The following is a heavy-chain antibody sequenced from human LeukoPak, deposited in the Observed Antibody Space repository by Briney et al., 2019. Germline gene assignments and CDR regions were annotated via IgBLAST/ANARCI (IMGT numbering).Heavy chain of an antibody. D-gene: IGHD3-10*01. CDR3: TTDVVLLWFGEGAWFDP. CDR2: IKSKTDGGTT. CDR1: GFTFSNAW. Sequence: PGGSLRLSCAASGFTFSNAWMSWVRQAPGKGLEWVGRIKSKTDGGTTDYAAPVKGRFTISRDDSKNTLYLQMNSLKTEDTAVYYCTTDVVLLWFGEGAWFDPWGQGTLVTVSS. V-gene: IGHV3-15*01. J-gene: IGHJ5*02.